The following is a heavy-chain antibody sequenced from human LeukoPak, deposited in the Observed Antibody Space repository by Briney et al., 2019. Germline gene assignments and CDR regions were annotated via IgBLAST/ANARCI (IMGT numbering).Heavy chain of an antibody. CDR2: IYSAGST. CDR3: LSGVLGARKHYSDPFHY. CDR1: GVTVSSNY. J-gene: IGHJ4*02. Sequence: PGGSLRLSCAATGVTVSSNYMSWVRQTPGKGLEWVSIIYSAGSTYYADSVRGRFTTSRDSSKNTVCLQMNSLRAEDTAVYYCLSGVLGARKHYSDPFHYWGQGTLVTVSS. V-gene: IGHV3-53*01. D-gene: IGHD2-15*01.